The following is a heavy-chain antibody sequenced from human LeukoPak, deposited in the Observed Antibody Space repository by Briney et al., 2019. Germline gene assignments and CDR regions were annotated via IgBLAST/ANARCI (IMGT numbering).Heavy chain of an antibody. CDR2: INPNSGGT. CDR1: GYTFSGYY. J-gene: IGHJ6*02. D-gene: IGHD2-2*01. V-gene: IGHV1-2*02. CDR3: ARDLTDIVVVPAAKNVYYGMDV. Sequence: ASVKVSCKASGYTFSGYYIHWVRQAPGQGLGWMGWINPNSGGTNYAQKFQGRVTMTRDTSISTAYMELSRLRSDDTAVYYCARDLTDIVVVPAAKNVYYGMDVWGQGTTVTVSS.